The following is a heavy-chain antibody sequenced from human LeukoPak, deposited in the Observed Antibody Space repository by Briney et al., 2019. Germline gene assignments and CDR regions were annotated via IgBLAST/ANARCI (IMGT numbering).Heavy chain of an antibody. CDR3: ARGPGVSGSSWYFDY. J-gene: IGHJ4*02. CDR2: INHSGST. CDR1: GGSFSGYY. Sequence: SETLSLTCAVYGGSFSGYYWSWIRQPPGKGLEWIGEINHSGSTNYNPSHKSRVTISVDTSKNQFSLKLSSVTAADTAVYYCARGPGVSGSSWYFDYWGQGTLVTVSS. V-gene: IGHV4-34*01. D-gene: IGHD6-13*01.